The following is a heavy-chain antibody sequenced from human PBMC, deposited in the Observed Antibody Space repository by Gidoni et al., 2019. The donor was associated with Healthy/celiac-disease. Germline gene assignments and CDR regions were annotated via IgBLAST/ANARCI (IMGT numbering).Heavy chain of an antibody. J-gene: IGHJ4*02. V-gene: IGHV1-69*06. Sequence: QVKLVQSGAEGKKPGASVKVSCKASGGTFSSYAISWVRQAPGQGLEWMGGLIPIFGTANYSQKFQGRVTITADKSTSTAYMELSSLRSEDTAVYYCARGGFFDYGDLFPPDYWGQGTLVTVSS. CDR1: GGTFSSYA. CDR2: LIPIFGTA. D-gene: IGHD4-17*01. CDR3: ARGGFFDYGDLFPPDY.